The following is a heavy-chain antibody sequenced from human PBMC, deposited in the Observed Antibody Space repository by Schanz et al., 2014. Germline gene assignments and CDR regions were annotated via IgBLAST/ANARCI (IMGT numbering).Heavy chain of an antibody. J-gene: IGHJ6*02. Sequence: LVESGGGVVQPGRSLRLSCAASGFTFSSYGMHWVRQVPGKGLEWVAVVCYDGSKKYYADSVKGRFTTSRDNSKNTMYLLMNSLRAEDTAVYYCVKDLQRELLRDDHYYGMDVWGQGTTVTVSS. CDR1: GFTFSSYG. CDR3: VKDLQRELLRDDHYYGMDV. CDR2: VCYDGSKK. V-gene: IGHV3-33*06. D-gene: IGHD1-26*01.